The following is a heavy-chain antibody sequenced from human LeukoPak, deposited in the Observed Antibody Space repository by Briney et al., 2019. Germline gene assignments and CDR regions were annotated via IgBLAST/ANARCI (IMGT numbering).Heavy chain of an antibody. CDR3: ARLYYDFWSGHPYYYYYYYMDV. V-gene: IGHV3-11*01. CDR1: GFTFSDYY. J-gene: IGHJ6*03. D-gene: IGHD3-3*01. CDR2: ISSSGSNI. Sequence: GGSLRLSCAASGFTFSDYYMNWIRQAPGKGLEGVSYISSSGSNIYYTHSLKGTFTIHRDKAQNSLYLQMNRLRAEDTAVYYCARLYYDFWSGHPYYYYYYYMDVWGKGTTVTVSS.